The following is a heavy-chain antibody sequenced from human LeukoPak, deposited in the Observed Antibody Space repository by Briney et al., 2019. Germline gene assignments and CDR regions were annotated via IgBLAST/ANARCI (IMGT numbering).Heavy chain of an antibody. Sequence: GASVKVSCKASGYTFTGYYMHWVRQAPGQGLEWMGWINPNSGGTNYAQKFQGRVTMTRDTSISTAYMELSRLRSDDTAVYYCARSITMVRGAITPLCYWGQGTLVTVSS. CDR3: ARSITMVRGAITPLCY. CDR2: INPNSGGT. J-gene: IGHJ4*02. V-gene: IGHV1-2*02. D-gene: IGHD3-10*01. CDR1: GYTFTGYY.